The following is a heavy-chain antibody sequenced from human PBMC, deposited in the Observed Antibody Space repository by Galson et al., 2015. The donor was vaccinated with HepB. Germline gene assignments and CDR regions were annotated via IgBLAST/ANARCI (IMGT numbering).Heavy chain of an antibody. CDR1: GYTLTELS. J-gene: IGHJ4*02. V-gene: IGHV1-24*01. CDR3: ATVGGGQQRRPPDY. Sequence: SVKVSCKVSGYTLTELSMHWVRQAPGKGLEWMGGFDPEDGETIYAQKFQGRVTMTEDTSTDTAYMELSSLRSEDTAVYYCATVGGGQQRRPPDYWGQGTLVTVSS. CDR2: FDPEDGET. D-gene: IGHD6-13*01.